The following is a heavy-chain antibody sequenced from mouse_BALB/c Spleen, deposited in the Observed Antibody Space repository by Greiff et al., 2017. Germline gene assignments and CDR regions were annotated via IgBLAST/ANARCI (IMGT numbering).Heavy chain of an antibody. CDR1: GFSLTSYD. CDR3: VRDEYGNSHFAY. V-gene: IGHV2-9-2*01. J-gene: IGHJ3*01. CDR2: IWTGGGT. D-gene: IGHD2-10*02. Sequence: QVQLKESGPGLVAPSQSLSITCTVSGFSLTSYDISWIRQPPGKGLEWLGVIWTGGGTNYNSAFMSRLSISKDNSKSQVFLKMNSLQTDDTAIYYCVRDEYGNSHFAYWGQGTLVTVSA.